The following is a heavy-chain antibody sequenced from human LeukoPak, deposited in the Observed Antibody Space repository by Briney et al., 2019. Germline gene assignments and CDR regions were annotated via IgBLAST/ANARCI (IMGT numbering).Heavy chain of an antibody. CDR2: IIPILGIA. Sequence: SLKVSCKASGYTFSSYGISWVRQAPGQGLEWMGRIIPILGIANYAQKFQGRVMITADKSTSTAYMELSSLRSEDTAVYYCARKYYDSSGYPYYFDYWGQGTLVTVSS. CDR3: ARKYYDSSGYPYYFDY. D-gene: IGHD3-22*01. CDR1: GYTFSSYG. V-gene: IGHV1-69*04. J-gene: IGHJ4*02.